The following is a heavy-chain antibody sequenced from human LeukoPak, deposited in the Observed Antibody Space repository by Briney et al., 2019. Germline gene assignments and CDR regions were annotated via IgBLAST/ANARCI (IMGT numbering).Heavy chain of an antibody. CDR1: GGTFSSYA. J-gene: IGHJ5*02. D-gene: IGHD3-3*02. V-gene: IGHV1-69*05. CDR2: IIPIFGTA. Sequence: SVKVSCEASGGTFSSYAISWVRQAPGQGLEWMGRIIPIFGTANYAQKFQGRVTITTDESTSTAYMELSSLRSEDTAVYYCARAPPDRSIANWFDPWGQGTLVTASS. CDR3: ARAPPDRSIANWFDP.